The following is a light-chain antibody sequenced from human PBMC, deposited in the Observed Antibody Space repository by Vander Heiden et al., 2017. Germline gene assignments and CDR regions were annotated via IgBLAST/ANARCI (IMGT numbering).Light chain of an antibody. J-gene: IGKJ4*01. V-gene: IGKV1-13*02. CDR3: QQFSSYPLT. CDR1: QSISSA. Sequence: AIQLTQSPSSLSASVGARVTITCRASQSISSALAWYQQKPGKAPKLLIYDASSLESGVPARFSGSGSGTDFTLTISSLQPEDFATYYCQQFSSYPLTLGEGTKVEIK. CDR2: DAS.